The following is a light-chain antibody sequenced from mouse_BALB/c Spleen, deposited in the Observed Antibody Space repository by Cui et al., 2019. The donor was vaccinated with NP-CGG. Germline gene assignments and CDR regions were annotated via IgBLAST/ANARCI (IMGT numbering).Light chain of an antibody. V-gene: IGLV1*01. CDR1: TGAVTTSNY. Sequence: QVFMTKESALTTSPGETVTLTCRSSTGAVTTSNYANLVQEKPDHLFTGLIGGTNNRAPGVPARFSGSLIGDKAALTITGAQTEDEAIYFCALWYSNHWVFGGGTKLTVL. CDR2: GTN. CDR3: ALWYSNHWV. J-gene: IGLJ1*01.